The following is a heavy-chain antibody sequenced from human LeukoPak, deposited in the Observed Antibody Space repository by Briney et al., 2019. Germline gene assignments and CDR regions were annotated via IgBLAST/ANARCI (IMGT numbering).Heavy chain of an antibody. V-gene: IGHV3-53*01. CDR2: IYSCGTT. CDR3: GRDVGP. Sequence: GGALRLSCAASGFTVSNNYLHWVRHAPGKGLEWVSVIYSCGTTYYANSVKGRFTISRDSSKNNMYLQLNSLRVEETAMYYCGRDVGPWGQGTLVTVSS. J-gene: IGHJ5*02. CDR1: GFTVSNNY.